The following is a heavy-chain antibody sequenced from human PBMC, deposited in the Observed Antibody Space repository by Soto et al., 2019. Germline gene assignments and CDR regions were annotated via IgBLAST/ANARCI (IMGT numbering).Heavy chain of an antibody. V-gene: IGHV3-9*01. CDR1: GFTFYDYA. CDR3: AKGVVPAAMGDNCFDP. Sequence: EVQLVESGGGLVQPGRSLRLSCAASGFTFYDYAMHWVRQAPGKGLGWVSGISWNSGSIGYADSVKGRFTISIHNAKNSLYLQMNSLRAEDTALYYRAKGVVPAAMGDNCFDPWGLGPLVSVSS. D-gene: IGHD2-2*01. J-gene: IGHJ5*02. CDR2: ISWNSGSI.